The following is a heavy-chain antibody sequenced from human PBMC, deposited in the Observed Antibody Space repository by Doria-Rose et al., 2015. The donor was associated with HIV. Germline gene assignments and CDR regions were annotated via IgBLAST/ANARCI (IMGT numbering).Heavy chain of an antibody. CDR2: INHGGST. CDR1: GGSFSGSY. D-gene: IGHD4-17*01. J-gene: IGHJ1*01. V-gene: IGHV4-34*01. Sequence: QVQLQQWGAGLLKPSETLSLTCAVYGGSFSGSYWTWIRQSPGKGLEWGGEINHGGSTNYNTSPKSRVTISLDMSKNQFSLKVTSVTAADTAVYYCARGPADCGDYVAFKHWCHGTLVIVFS. CDR3: ARGPADCGDYVAFKH.